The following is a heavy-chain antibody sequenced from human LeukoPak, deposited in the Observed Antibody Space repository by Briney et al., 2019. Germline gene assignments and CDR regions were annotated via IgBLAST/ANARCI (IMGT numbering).Heavy chain of an antibody. CDR1: GYSFTTYW. J-gene: IGHJ6*03. CDR3: ARRMGYFYMDV. CDR2: IFPGDSDT. V-gene: IGHV5-51*01. D-gene: IGHD2-8*01. Sequence: GESLKISCKGSGYSFTTYWIGWVRQMPGKGLEWMGIIFPGDSDTRYSPSFQGQVTMSVDKSTSTAYLQWSSLKASDSAMYYCARRMGYFYMDVWGKGTTVIVSS.